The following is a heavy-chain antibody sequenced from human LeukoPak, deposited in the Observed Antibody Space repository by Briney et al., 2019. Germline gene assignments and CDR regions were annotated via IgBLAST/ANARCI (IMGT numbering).Heavy chain of an antibody. J-gene: IGHJ5*02. D-gene: IGHD3-9*01. CDR3: ARGPLLRYFDWLSNNWFDP. CDR2: VNPNSGGT. V-gene: IGHV1-2*02. Sequence: ASVKVSCKASGYTFTGYYMHWVRQAPGQGLEWMGWVNPNSGGTNYAQKFQGRVTMTRDTSISTAYMELSRLRSDDTAVYYCARGPLLRYFDWLSNNWFDPWGQGTLVTVSS. CDR1: GYTFTGYY.